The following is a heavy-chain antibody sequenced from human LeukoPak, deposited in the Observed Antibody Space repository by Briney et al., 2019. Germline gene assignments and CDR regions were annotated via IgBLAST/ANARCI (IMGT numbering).Heavy chain of an antibody. D-gene: IGHD1-26*01. J-gene: IGHJ3*02. V-gene: IGHV4-59*01. CDR1: GGSISSYY. CDR3: ARDRGDLLDAFDI. CDR2: IYSSGST. Sequence: SATLSLTCTASGGSISSYYWSWIRQPPGKGLEWIGYIYSSGSTNYNPSLKSRVTISVDTSKNQFSLKLSSVTAADTAVYYCARDRGDLLDAFDIWGQGTMVTVSS.